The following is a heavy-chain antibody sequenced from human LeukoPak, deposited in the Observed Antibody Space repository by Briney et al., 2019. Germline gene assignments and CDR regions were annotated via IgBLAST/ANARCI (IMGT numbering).Heavy chain of an antibody. J-gene: IGHJ4*02. CDR2: MNPNSGNT. CDR1: RYTFTSYD. V-gene: IGHV1-8*01. CDR3: ARVKGRCSTSCSGFDY. D-gene: IGHD2-2*01. Sequence: GASVKVSCKASRYTFTSYDINWVRQATGQGLEWMGWMNPNSGNTGYAQKFQGRVTMTRNTSISTAYMELSSLRSEDTAVYYCARVKGRCSTSCSGFDYWGQGTLVTVSS.